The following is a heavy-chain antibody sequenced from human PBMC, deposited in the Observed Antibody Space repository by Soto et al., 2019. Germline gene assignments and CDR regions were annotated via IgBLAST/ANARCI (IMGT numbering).Heavy chain of an antibody. V-gene: IGHV3-74*01. CDR3: AVAVAGPTDIGY. CDR2: INSDGSST. CDR1: GFTFSSYW. D-gene: IGHD6-19*01. J-gene: IGHJ4*02. Sequence: EVQLVESGGGLVQPVGSLRLSCAASGFTFSSYWMHWVRQAPGKGLVWVSRINSDGSSTSYADSVKGRFTISRDNAKNTLYLQMNSLRAEDTAVYYCAVAVAGPTDIGYWGQGTLVTVSS.